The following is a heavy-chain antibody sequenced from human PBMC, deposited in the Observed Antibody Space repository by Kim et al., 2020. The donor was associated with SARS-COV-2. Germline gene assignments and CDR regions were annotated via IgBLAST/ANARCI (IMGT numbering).Heavy chain of an antibody. V-gene: IGHV7-4-1*02. CDR1: GYTFTRYA. J-gene: IGHJ4*02. CDR3: AREDSSGYYNFDY. Sequence: ASVKVSCKASGYTFTRYAMNWVRQAPGQGLECMGWINTNTGNPTYAQGFTGRFVFSLDTSVSTAYLQISSLKAEDTAVYYCAREDSSGYYNFDYWGQGTLVTVSS. D-gene: IGHD3-22*01. CDR2: INTNTGNP.